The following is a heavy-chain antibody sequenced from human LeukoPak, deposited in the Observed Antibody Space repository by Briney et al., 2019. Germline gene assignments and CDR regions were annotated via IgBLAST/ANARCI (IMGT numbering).Heavy chain of an antibody. CDR2: INPNSGGT. D-gene: IGHD6-13*01. V-gene: IGHV1-2*06. CDR1: GGTFSSYA. J-gene: IGHJ4*02. CDR3: ARAKGVVAAAGTTYNY. Sequence: ASVKVSCKASGGTFSSYAISWVRQAPGQGLEWMGRINPNSGGTNYAQKFQGRVIMTRDTSISTAYMELSRLRSDDTAVFYCARAKGVVAAAGTTYNYWGQGTLVTVSS.